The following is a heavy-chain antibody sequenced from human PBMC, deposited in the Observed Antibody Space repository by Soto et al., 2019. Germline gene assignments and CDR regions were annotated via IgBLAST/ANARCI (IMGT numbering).Heavy chain of an antibody. CDR3: AKDQLAGVDNWFDP. CDR2: ISGSGGST. V-gene: IGHV3-23*01. Sequence: GGSLRLSCATSGFSFSTYAIHWVRQAPGKGLEWVSAISGSGGSTYYADSVKGRFTISRDNSKNTLYLQMNSLRAEDTAVYYCAKDQLAGVDNWFDPWGQGTLVTVSS. J-gene: IGHJ5*02. CDR1: GFSFSTYA. D-gene: IGHD6-6*01.